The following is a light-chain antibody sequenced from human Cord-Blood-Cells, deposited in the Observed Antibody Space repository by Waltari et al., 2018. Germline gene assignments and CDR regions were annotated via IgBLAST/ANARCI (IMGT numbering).Light chain of an antibody. V-gene: IGKV3-20*01. CDR2: GAS. CDR1: QSVSSSY. CDR3: QQYGSPQWT. Sequence: EIVLTQSPGTLSLSPGDRASLSSRASQSVSSSYLAWYQQKPGQAPRLLIYGASSRATGIPDRFSGSGSGTDFTLTISRLEPEDFAVYYCQQYGSPQWTFGQGTKVEIK. J-gene: IGKJ1*01.